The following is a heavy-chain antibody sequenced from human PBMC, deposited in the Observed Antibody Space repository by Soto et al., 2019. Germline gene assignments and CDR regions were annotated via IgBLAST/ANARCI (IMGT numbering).Heavy chain of an antibody. V-gene: IGHV3-23*01. CDR3: AKTPSSSSPYYYYGMDV. D-gene: IGHD6-6*01. CDR1: GFTFSSYA. Sequence: GGSLRLSCAASGFTFSSYAMSWVRQAPGKGLEWVSAISGSGGSTYYADSVKGRFTISRDNSKNTLYLQMNSLRAEDTAVYYCAKTPSSSSPYYYYGMDVWGQGTTVTVSS. CDR2: ISGSGGST. J-gene: IGHJ6*02.